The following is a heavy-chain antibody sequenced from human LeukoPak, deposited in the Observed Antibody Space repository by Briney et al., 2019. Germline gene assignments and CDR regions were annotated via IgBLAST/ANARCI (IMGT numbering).Heavy chain of an antibody. D-gene: IGHD4-17*01. Sequence: GGSLRLSCAASGFTFSSYPMSWVRQAPGKGLEWVSGISGSGSGAYYADSVKGRFTISRDNAKNSLYLQMNSLRAEDTAVYYCARDGDYPYYFDYWGQGTLVTVSS. J-gene: IGHJ4*02. CDR2: ISGSGSGA. CDR3: ARDGDYPYYFDY. V-gene: IGHV3-23*01. CDR1: GFTFSSYP.